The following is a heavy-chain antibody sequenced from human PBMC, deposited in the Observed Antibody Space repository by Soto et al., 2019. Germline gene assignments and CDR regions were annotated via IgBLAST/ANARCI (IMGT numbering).Heavy chain of an antibody. D-gene: IGHD3-10*01. Sequence: SETLSLTCSVSGASITSGHYYWSWVRHHPGKGLEWIGNIFYTYSGSTLYNPSLKSRVTISVDTSKNQFSLKLSSATAADTAVYYCARGGGIDGYNWFDPWGQGTLVTVSS. J-gene: IGHJ5*02. CDR3: ARGGGIDGYNWFDP. CDR1: GASITSGHYY. V-gene: IGHV4-31*03. CDR2: IFYTYSGST.